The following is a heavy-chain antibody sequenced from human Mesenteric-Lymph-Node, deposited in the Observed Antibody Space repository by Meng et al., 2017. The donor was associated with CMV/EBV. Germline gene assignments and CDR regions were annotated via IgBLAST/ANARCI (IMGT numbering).Heavy chain of an antibody. D-gene: IGHD4-11*01. J-gene: IGHJ4*02. CDR2: ISSDGSNK. V-gene: IGHV3-30-3*01. CDR1: GFTFRNYP. CDR3: AREDDYRNYSDY. Sequence: GGSLRLSCAVSGFTFRNYPMHWVRQAPGKGLEWVAVISSDGSNKYHADSVMGRFTISRDNSKNTLYLQMNGLRGEDTAVYYCAREDDYRNYSDYWGQGTQVTVSS.